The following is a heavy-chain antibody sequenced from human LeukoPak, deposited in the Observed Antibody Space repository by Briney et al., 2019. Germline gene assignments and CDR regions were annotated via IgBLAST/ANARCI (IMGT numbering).Heavy chain of an antibody. J-gene: IGHJ4*02. V-gene: IGHV4-34*01. CDR2: INHSGST. Sequence: SETLSLTCGVSSGSFNGYYWSWVRQAPGRGLEWIGEINHSGSTNYNPSLTGRLTLSMDTSKSQFSLRLRSVTAADTAVYYCARPRFLIVHYWGQGTLVTVSS. CDR1: SGSFNGYY. D-gene: IGHD3-3*01. CDR3: ARPRFLIVHY.